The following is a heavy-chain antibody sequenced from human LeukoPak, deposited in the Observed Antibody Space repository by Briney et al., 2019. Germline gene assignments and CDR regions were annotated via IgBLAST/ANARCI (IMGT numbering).Heavy chain of an antibody. CDR3: ARACDSSGSLVDY. J-gene: IGHJ4*02. D-gene: IGHD3-22*01. CDR1: GYTFTSYY. CDR2: INPSCGST. Sequence: GSSVKVSCKASGYTFTSYYMHWVRQAPGQGLEWMGIINPSCGSTSYAQKFQGRVTKTRETSTSTVYMELSSLRSEETAVYYCARACDSSGSLVDYWGQGTLVTVSS. V-gene: IGHV1-46*01.